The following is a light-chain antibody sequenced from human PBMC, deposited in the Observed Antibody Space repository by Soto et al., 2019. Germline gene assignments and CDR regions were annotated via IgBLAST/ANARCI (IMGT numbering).Light chain of an antibody. J-gene: IGKJ1*01. CDR2: LAS. CDR3: HQRQSWPRT. CDR1: QAVNTR. Sequence: EIVLTQSPATLSSFPGDRVTLSCRASQAVNTRLAWYQHKPGQAPRLLIYLASNRAAGVPARFGGSGSGTDFTLTISDVEPEDFAVYYCHQRQSWPRTFGQGTTVDIK. V-gene: IGKV3-11*01.